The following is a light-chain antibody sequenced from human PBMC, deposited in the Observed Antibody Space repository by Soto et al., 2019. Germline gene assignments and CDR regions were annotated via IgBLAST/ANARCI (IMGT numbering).Light chain of an antibody. J-gene: IGLJ1*01. CDR3: SSYTSSSTGV. CDR1: SSDVGGYNY. Sequence: LTEPASVSGSPGQSITISCTGTSSDVGGYNYVSWYQQHPGKAPKLMIYDVSNRPSGVSNRFSGSKSGNTASLTISGLQAEDEADYYCSSYTSSSTGVFGTGTKVTVL. V-gene: IGLV2-14*01. CDR2: DVS.